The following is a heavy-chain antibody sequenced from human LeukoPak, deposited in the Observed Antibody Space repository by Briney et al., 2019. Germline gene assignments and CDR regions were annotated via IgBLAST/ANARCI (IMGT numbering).Heavy chain of an antibody. Sequence: EASVKVSCKASGYTFTSYGVSWVRQAPGQSLEWLGWISAYNGNTYYAENFQARVTMTTDTPTSTAYMELRSLKSDDTAVYYCARDVFCSGNSCLRDAFDIWGQGTKVTVSS. V-gene: IGHV1-18*01. CDR2: ISAYNGNT. D-gene: IGHD2-15*01. J-gene: IGHJ3*02. CDR3: ARDVFCSGNSCLRDAFDI. CDR1: GYTFTSYG.